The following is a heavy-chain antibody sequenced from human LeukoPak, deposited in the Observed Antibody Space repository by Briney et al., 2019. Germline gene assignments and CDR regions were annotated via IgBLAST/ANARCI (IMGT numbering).Heavy chain of an antibody. CDR1: GYTFTSYG. CDR3: ARDQPLASSVSSSEGY. V-gene: IGHV1-2*02. Sequence: ASVKVSCKASGYTFTSYGISWVRQAPGQGLEWMGWINPNSGGTNYAQKFQGRVTMTRDTSISTAYMELSRLRSDDTAVYYCARDQPLASSVSSSEGYWGQGTLVTVSS. D-gene: IGHD3-22*01. J-gene: IGHJ4*02. CDR2: INPNSGGT.